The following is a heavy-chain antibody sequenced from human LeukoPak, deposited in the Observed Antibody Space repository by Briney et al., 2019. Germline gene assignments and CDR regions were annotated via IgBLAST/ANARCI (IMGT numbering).Heavy chain of an antibody. CDR1: GFSFSSNW. V-gene: IGHV3-7*01. D-gene: IGHD1-1*01. J-gene: IGHJ5*02. Sequence: PGGSLGLSCAAPGFSFSSNWMGWVRQAPGKGLEWVAHIKRDGSQKYYLDSVKGRFTISRDNAKNSLYLQMNSLRVEDTAVYYCARLGLEVGGPNWFDPWGQGTLVTVSS. CDR2: IKRDGSQK. CDR3: ARLGLEVGGPNWFDP.